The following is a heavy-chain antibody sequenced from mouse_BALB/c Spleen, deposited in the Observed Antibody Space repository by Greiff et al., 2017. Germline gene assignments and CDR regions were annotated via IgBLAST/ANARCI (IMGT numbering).Heavy chain of an antibody. CDR3: ARGHYYGSSSYAMDY. Sequence: QVQLQQSGAELVRPGVSVKISCKGSGYTFTDYAMHWVKQSHAKSLEWIGVISTYYGDASYNQKFKGKATMTVDKSSSTAYMELARLTSEDSAIYYCARGHYYGSSSYAMDYWGQGTSVTVSS. J-gene: IGHJ4*01. D-gene: IGHD1-1*01. CDR1: GYTFTDYA. CDR2: ISTYYGDA. V-gene: IGHV1S137*01.